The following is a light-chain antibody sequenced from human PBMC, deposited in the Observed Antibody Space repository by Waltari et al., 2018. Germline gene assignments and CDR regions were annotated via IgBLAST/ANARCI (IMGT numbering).Light chain of an antibody. V-gene: IGKV4-1*01. CDR3: QQYYTTPWT. J-gene: IGKJ1*01. CDR1: QSVLSSSNNKNF. CDR2: WAS. Sequence: DIVMTQSPDSLAVSLGERATINCKSSQSVLSSSNNKNFLAWFQQKPGQPPTVLIFWASAREYGVPDRFSGSGSGTDFTLTISSLQAEDVAVYYCQQYYTTPWTFGQGTKVEIK.